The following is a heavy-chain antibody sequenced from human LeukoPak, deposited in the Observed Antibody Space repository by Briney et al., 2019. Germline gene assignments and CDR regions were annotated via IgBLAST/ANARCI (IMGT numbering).Heavy chain of an antibody. Sequence: GGSLRLSCAASGFTFSSYWMHWVRQAPGKGLVWVSRISSDGSSTSYADSVKGRFTISRDNAKNTLFLQMNTLRAEDTAVYYCASAEVIQYGMDVWGQGTMVTVSS. CDR2: ISSDGSST. CDR1: GFTFSSYW. D-gene: IGHD3-16*02. V-gene: IGHV3-74*01. CDR3: ASAEVIQYGMDV. J-gene: IGHJ6*02.